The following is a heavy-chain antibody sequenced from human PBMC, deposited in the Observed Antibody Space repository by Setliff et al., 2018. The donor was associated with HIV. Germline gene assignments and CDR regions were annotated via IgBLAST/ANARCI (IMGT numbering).Heavy chain of an antibody. Sequence: PGGSLRLSCAASGFTFNSYAMNWVRQAPGKGLEWVSGISGSGGSTYNVDSVKGRFTISRDNSKNTLYLQMNSLRPEDTAVYYCAKGGSSSWYMFDYWGQGTLVTVSS. CDR2: ISGSGGST. CDR1: GFTFNSYA. CDR3: AKGGSSSWYMFDY. J-gene: IGHJ4*02. D-gene: IGHD6-13*01. V-gene: IGHV3-23*01.